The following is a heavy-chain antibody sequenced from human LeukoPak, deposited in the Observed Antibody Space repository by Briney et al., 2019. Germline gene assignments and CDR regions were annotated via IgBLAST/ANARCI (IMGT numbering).Heavy chain of an antibody. CDR3: ATWGYVEQLERRGAFDI. J-gene: IGHJ3*02. D-gene: IGHD1-1*01. CDR1: GYTLTELS. CDR2: FDPEDGET. Sequence: GASVKVSCKVSGYTLTELSMHWVRQAPGKGLEWMGGFDPEDGETNYAQKFQSRVTMTEDTSADTAYMELSSLRSEDTAVYYCATWGYVEQLERRGAFDIWGQGTMVTVSS. V-gene: IGHV1-24*01.